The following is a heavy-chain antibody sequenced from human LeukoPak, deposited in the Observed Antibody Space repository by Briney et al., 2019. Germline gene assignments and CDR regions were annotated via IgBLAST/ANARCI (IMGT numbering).Heavy chain of an antibody. CDR1: GFTFSSYE. Sequence: GGSLRLSCAASGFTFSSYEMNWVRQAPGKGLEWVSYISSSGSTIYYADSARGRFTLSRDNAKNSLYLQMNSLRVEDTAIYYCAREVAVTGTPSLDNWGQGTLVTVSS. J-gene: IGHJ4*02. D-gene: IGHD6-19*01. CDR3: AREVAVTGTPSLDN. V-gene: IGHV3-48*03. CDR2: ISSSGSTI.